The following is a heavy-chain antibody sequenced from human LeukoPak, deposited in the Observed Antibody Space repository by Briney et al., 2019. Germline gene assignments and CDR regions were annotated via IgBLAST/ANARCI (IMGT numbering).Heavy chain of an antibody. V-gene: IGHV3-21*01. CDR2: ISSSSSYI. Sequence: GGSLRFSCAASGFTFSSYSMNWVRQAPGKGLEWVSSISSSSSYIYYADSVRGRFTISRDNAKNSLYLQMNSLRAEDTAVYYCARDATSIVVVARRAFDIWGQGTMVTVSS. CDR3: ARDATSIVVVARRAFDI. CDR1: GFTFSSYS. J-gene: IGHJ3*02. D-gene: IGHD2-15*01.